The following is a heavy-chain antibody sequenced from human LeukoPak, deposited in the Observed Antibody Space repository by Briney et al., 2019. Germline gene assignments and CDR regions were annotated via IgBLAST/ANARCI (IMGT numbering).Heavy chain of an antibody. Sequence: SETLSLTCTVSGGSISSGGYYWTWIRQHPGKGLEWIGYIYYSGSTYYNPSLKSRVTISVDTSKNQFSLKLSSVTAADTAVYYCARSSYGSGSHYYMDVWGKGITVTVSS. CDR1: GGSISSGGYY. CDR2: IYYSGST. V-gene: IGHV4-31*03. D-gene: IGHD3-10*01. CDR3: ARSSYGSGSHYYMDV. J-gene: IGHJ6*03.